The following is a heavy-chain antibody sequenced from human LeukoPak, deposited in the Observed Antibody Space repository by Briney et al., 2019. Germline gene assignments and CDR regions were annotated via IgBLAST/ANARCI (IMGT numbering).Heavy chain of an antibody. CDR2: ISAYNGNT. CDR3: AREWESNYFDY. Sequence: ASVKVSCKASGYTFTSYGISCVRQAPGQGLEWMGWISAYNGNTNYAQKLQGRVTMTTDTSTSTAYMELRRLRSDYTAVYYCAREWESNYFDYWGQGTLVTVSS. J-gene: IGHJ4*02. V-gene: IGHV1-18*01. CDR1: GYTFTSYG. D-gene: IGHD1-26*01.